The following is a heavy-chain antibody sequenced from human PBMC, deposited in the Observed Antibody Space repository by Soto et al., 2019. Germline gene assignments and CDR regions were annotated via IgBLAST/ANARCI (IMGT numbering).Heavy chain of an antibody. CDR3: ARAGNHGVVNY. J-gene: IGHJ4*02. CDR1: GFTFSRYG. CDR2: IWYDGSNK. Sequence: QVQLVESGGGVVQPGRSLRLSCAASGFTFSRYGMHWVRQAPGKGLEWVAIIWYDGSNKYYADSVKGRFTISRDNSKNTLYLQMNSLRAEDTAVYYCARAGNHGVVNYWGQGTLVTVSS. V-gene: IGHV3-33*01. D-gene: IGHD2-21*01.